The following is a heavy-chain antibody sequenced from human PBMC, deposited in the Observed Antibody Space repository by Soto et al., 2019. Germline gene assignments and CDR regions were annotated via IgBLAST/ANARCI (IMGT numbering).Heavy chain of an antibody. V-gene: IGHV4-61*01. CDR1: GGSVSSGSYY. J-gene: IGHJ6*02. CDR3: ARDWSSSSWGYYYYYYGMDV. Sequence: SETLSLTCTASGGSVSSGSYYWSWIRQPPGKGLEWIGYIYYSGSTNYNPSLKSRVTISVDTSKNQFSPKLSSVTAADTAVYYCARDWSSSSWGYYYYYYGMDVWGQGTTVTVSS. CDR2: IYYSGST. D-gene: IGHD6-6*01.